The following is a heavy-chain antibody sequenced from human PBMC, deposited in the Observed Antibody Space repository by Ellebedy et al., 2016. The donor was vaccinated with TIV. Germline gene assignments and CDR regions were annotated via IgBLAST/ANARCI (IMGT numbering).Heavy chain of an antibody. Sequence: PGGSLRLSCAASGFTFSTYSMNWVRQAPGKGLEWVSYISSTTNTIYYADSVKGRFTISRDNAKNSLYLQMNSLRAEDTAIDYCVRGGGSYFLAAFDIWGQGTLVTVSS. CDR1: GFTFSTYS. CDR2: ISSTTNTI. CDR3: VRGGGSYFLAAFDI. V-gene: IGHV3-48*01. D-gene: IGHD3-10*01. J-gene: IGHJ3*02.